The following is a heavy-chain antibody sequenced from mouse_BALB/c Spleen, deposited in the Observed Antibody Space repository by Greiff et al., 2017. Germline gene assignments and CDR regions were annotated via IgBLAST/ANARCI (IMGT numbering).Heavy chain of an antibody. CDR3: AKPDYYFDY. J-gene: IGHJ2*01. Sequence: DVHLVESGGDLVKPGGPLKLSCAASGFTFSSYGMSWVRQTPDKRLEWVATISSGGSYTYYPDSVKGRFTISRDNAKNTLYLQMSSLKSEDTAMYYCAKPDYYFDYWGQGTTLTVSS. V-gene: IGHV5-6*01. CDR1: GFTFSSYG. CDR2: ISSGGSYT.